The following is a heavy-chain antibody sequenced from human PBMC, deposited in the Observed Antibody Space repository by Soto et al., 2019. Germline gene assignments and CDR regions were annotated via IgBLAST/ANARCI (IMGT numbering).Heavy chain of an antibody. Sequence: ASVKVSCKASGYTFTSYGISWVRQAPGQGLEWMGWISAYNGNTNYAQKLQGRVTMTTDKSTSKAYMALRSLRSDAKAVYYCARDGIVLMVYVDAFDIWGQGTMATVSS. CDR1: GYTFTSYG. D-gene: IGHD2-8*01. CDR2: ISAYNGNT. V-gene: IGHV1-18*04. J-gene: IGHJ3*02. CDR3: ARDGIVLMVYVDAFDI.